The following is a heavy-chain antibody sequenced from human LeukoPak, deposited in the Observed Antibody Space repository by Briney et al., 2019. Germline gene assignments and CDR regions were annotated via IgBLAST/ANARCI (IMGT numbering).Heavy chain of an antibody. Sequence: GGSLRLSCAASGFTFSSYSMNWVRQAPGKGLEWVASIKEDGTEYYVDSVKGRFTISRDNAKNSLYLQMNSLRAEDTAVYYCARDRESGYSYGYGGYWGQGTLVTVSS. CDR3: ARDRESGYSYGYGGY. J-gene: IGHJ4*02. CDR2: IKEDGTE. D-gene: IGHD5-18*01. CDR1: GFTFSSYS. V-gene: IGHV3-7*03.